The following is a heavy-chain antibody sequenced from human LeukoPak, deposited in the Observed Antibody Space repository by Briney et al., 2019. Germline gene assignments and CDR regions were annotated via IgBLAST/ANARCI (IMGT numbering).Heavy chain of an antibody. V-gene: IGHV3-30*18. CDR2: ISYDGSNE. CDR1: GFTFSSYG. J-gene: IGHJ6*02. CDR3: AKDSYGMDV. Sequence: GGSLRLSCAASGFTFSSYGVHWVRQAPGKGLEWVAVISYDGSNEYYADSVKGRFTISRDNSKNTVYLQMNSLRAEDTAVYYCAKDSYGMDVWGQGTTVTVSS.